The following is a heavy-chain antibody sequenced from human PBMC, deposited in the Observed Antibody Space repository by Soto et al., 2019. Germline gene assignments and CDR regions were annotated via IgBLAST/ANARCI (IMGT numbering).Heavy chain of an antibody. CDR3: ARGPTDYYDNSANYFLDY. J-gene: IGHJ4*02. CDR1: GYMFITYG. V-gene: IGHV1-18*01. D-gene: IGHD3-22*01. CDR2: ISTYNGNT. Sequence: ASVKVSCKASGYMFITYGVSWVRQAPGQGLDWLGWISTYNGNTRYAERLQGRVTMTTDTTTNTAYMELRNLRSDDTAVYYCARGPTDYYDNSANYFLDYWGQGNLVTVSA.